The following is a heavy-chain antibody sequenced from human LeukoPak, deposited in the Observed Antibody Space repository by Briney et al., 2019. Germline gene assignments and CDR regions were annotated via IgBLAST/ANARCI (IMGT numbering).Heavy chain of an antibody. Sequence: PGGSLRLSCAASGLTVSSNYMSWVRQAPGKGLEWVSVIYSGGSTYYADSVKGRFTISRDNSKNTLYLQMNSLRAEDTAVYYCAREQVSPMIPFGGVIATYYFDYWGQGPLVTVSS. CDR2: IYSGGST. J-gene: IGHJ4*02. CDR1: GLTVSSNY. CDR3: AREQVSPMIPFGGVIATYYFDY. V-gene: IGHV3-66*01. D-gene: IGHD3-16*02.